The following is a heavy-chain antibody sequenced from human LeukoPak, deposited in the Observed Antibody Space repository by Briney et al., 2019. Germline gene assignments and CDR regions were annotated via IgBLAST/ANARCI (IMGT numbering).Heavy chain of an antibody. Sequence: ASVKVSCKASGYTFTSYYMHWVRQAPGQGLEWMGIINPSGGSTSYAQKFQGRVTMTRDTSTSTVYMELSSLRSEDMAVYYCARELPDGAALDYWGQGTLVTVSS. V-gene: IGHV1-46*01. CDR2: INPSGGST. J-gene: IGHJ4*02. CDR1: GYTFTSYY. CDR3: ARELPDGAALDY. D-gene: IGHD6-13*01.